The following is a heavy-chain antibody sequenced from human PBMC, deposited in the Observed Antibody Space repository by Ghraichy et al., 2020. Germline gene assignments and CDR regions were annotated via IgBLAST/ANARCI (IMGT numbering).Heavy chain of an antibody. J-gene: IGHJ4*02. CDR2: IYYSGST. D-gene: IGHD1-26*01. Sequence: SETLSLTCTVSGGSISSSSYYWGWIRQPPGKGLEWIGSIYYSGSTYYNPSLKSRVTISVDTSKNQFSLKLSSVTAADTAVYYCARTVGKELLPNFDYWGQGTLVTVSS. CDR1: GGSISSSSYY. V-gene: IGHV4-39*01. CDR3: ARTVGKELLPNFDY.